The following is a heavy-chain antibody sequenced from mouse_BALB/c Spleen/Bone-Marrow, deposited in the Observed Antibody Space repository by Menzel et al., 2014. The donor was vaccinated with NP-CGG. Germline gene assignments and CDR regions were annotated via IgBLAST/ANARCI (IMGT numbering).Heavy chain of an antibody. D-gene: IGHD2-3*01. CDR2: INPSDGRT. Sequence: QVQLQQSGAELVKPGASVRLSCKASGYSFTTYWIHWVKQRPGQGLEWIGEINPSDGRTNYNEKFKSKATLTVDKSSNTAYMQLSSLTSEDSAVYYCARYDGPAWFSYWGQGTLVTISA. J-gene: IGHJ3*01. CDR1: GYSFTTYW. V-gene: IGHV1S81*02. CDR3: ARYDGPAWFSY.